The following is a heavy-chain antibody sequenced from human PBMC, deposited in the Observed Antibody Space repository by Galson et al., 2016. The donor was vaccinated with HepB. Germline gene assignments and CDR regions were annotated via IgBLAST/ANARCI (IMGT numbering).Heavy chain of an antibody. D-gene: IGHD3-3*01. CDR1: RGYMTSGGHF. Sequence: LSLTCTISRGYMTSGGHFWSWIRQRPGKGLEWLGYINYSGNTHYNPSLKSRIRMSVDTSKNQFSLHMGSMTAADTAHYYCARGSEYDFLSGRNWFDPWGQGTLVTVSA. CDR2: INYSGNT. V-gene: IGHV4-31*03. CDR3: ARGSEYDFLSGRNWFDP. J-gene: IGHJ5*02.